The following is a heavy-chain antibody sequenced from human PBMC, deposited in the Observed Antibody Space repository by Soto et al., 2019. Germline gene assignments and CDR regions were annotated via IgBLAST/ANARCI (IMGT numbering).Heavy chain of an antibody. D-gene: IGHD2-2*01. CDR1: GGTFGSYA. CDR3: AREWCSSTSCYAFGAFDI. V-gene: IGHV1-69*13. CDR2: IIPIFGTA. Sequence: GASVKVSCKASGGTFGSYAISWVRQAPGQGLEWMGGIIPIFGTANYAQKFQGRVTITADESTSTAYMELSSLRSEDTAVYYCAREWCSSTSCYAFGAFDIWGQGTMVTVSS. J-gene: IGHJ3*02.